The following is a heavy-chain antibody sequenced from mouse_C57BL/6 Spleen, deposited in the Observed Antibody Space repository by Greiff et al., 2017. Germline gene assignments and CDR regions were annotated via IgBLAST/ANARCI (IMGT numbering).Heavy chain of an antibody. CDR1: GYAFSSSW. CDR2: IYPGDGDT. Sequence: QVQLQQSGPELVKPGASVKISCKASGYAFSSSWMNWVKQRPGKGLEWIGRIYPGDGDTNYNGKFKGKATLTADKSSSTAYMQLSSLTSEDSAVYFCARPDYYGSSPYAMDYWGKGTSVTVSS. J-gene: IGHJ4*01. CDR3: ARPDYYGSSPYAMDY. V-gene: IGHV1-82*01. D-gene: IGHD1-1*01.